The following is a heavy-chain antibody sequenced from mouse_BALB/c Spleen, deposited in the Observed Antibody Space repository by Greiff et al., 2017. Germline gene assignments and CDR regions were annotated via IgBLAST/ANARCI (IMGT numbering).Heavy chain of an antibody. CDR3: ARETTVVATNFDV. CDR2: IWAGGST. CDR1: GFSLTSYG. Sequence: QVQLKESGPGLVAPSQSLSITCTVSGFSLTSYGVHWVRQPPGKGLEWLGVIWAGGSTNYNSALMSRLSISKDNSKSQVFLKMNSLQTDDTAMYYCARETTVVATNFDVWGAGTTVTVSS. V-gene: IGHV2-9*02. D-gene: IGHD1-1*01. J-gene: IGHJ1*01.